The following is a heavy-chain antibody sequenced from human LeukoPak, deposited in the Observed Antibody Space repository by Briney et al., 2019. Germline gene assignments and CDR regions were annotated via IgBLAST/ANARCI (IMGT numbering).Heavy chain of an antibody. Sequence: GASVKVSCKASGYTFTSYGISWVRQAPGRGLEWMGWISVHTGTTNYAQKLQGRATMTTDTSTSTAYMELRSLRSDDTAVYYCARMARIWFGESWYNWFDPWGQGTLVTVSS. CDR3: ARMARIWFGESWYNWFDP. CDR1: GYTFTSYG. J-gene: IGHJ5*02. CDR2: ISVHTGTT. D-gene: IGHD3-10*01. V-gene: IGHV1-18*01.